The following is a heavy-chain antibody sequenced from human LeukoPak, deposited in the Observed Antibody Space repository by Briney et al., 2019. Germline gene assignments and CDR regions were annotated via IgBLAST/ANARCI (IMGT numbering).Heavy chain of an antibody. J-gene: IGHJ4*02. CDR1: GGSISSSSYY. CDR2: VYYTGGT. V-gene: IGHV4-39*07. CDR3: AKVPPYYYDSSGYSYYFDY. Sequence: SETLSLTCTVSGGSISSSSYYWGWIRQPPGKGLDWIGSVYYTGGTYYNPSLMSRVTISIDTSKNQFSLKLSSVTAADTAVYYCAKVPPYYYDSSGYSYYFDYWGQGTLVTVSS. D-gene: IGHD3-22*01.